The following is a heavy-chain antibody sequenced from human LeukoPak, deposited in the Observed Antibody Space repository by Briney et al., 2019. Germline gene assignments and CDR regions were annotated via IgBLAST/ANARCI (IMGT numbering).Heavy chain of an antibody. Sequence: SGPTLVKATQTLTLTCTFSGFLLSTSGMCVSWIRQPPGKALEWPALIDWDDDKYFSTSLKTRLTISKDTSKNQVVLTMTNMDPVDTATYYCARVPGLSKAVDYWGQGTLVAVSS. CDR2: IDWDDDK. V-gene: IGHV2-70*01. CDR1: GFLLSTSGMC. J-gene: IGHJ4*02. D-gene: IGHD6-19*01. CDR3: ARVPGLSKAVDY.